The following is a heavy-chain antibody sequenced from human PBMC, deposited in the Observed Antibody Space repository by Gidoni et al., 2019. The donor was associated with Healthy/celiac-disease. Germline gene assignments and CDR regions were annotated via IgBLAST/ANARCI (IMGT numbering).Heavy chain of an antibody. D-gene: IGHD3-10*01. Sequence: QVQLVESGGGVVQPGRSMRLSWAASGFTFSSYGMHWVRQAPGKGLEWVAVIWYDGSNKYYADSVKGRFTISRDNSKNTLYLQMNSLRAEDTAVYYCARVGRSLIFDYWGQGTLVTVSS. J-gene: IGHJ4*02. CDR1: GFTFSSYG. CDR3: ARVGRSLIFDY. CDR2: IWYDGSNK. V-gene: IGHV3-33*01.